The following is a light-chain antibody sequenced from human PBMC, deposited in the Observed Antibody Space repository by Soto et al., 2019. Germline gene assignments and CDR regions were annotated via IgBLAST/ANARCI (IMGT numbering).Light chain of an antibody. CDR3: QQRSDWLT. CDR2: DAS. V-gene: IGKV3-11*01. CDR1: QSVSTA. Sequence: EIVLTQSPATLSLSPGERATLSCRASQSVSTALAWYQQKPGQAPRFLIYDASIRATGIPARFSGSGSGTDFTLTISSLQPEDFAVYYCQQRSDWLTFGGGTKVEIK. J-gene: IGKJ4*01.